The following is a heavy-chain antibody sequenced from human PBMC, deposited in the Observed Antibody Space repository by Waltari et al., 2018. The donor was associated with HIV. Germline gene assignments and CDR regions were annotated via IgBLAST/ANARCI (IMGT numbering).Heavy chain of an antibody. J-gene: IGHJ5*02. V-gene: IGHV4-34*01. CDR3: ARHEPDSSSWYVIESWFDP. CDR2: INHSGST. D-gene: IGHD6-13*01. Sequence: QVQLQQWGAGLLKPSETLSLTCAVYGGSFSGYYWSWIRQPPGKGLEWLGEINHSGSTNYNPSLKSRVTISVDTSKNQFSLKLSSVTAEDTAVYYCARHEPDSSSWYVIESWFDPWGQGTLVTVSS. CDR1: GGSFSGYY.